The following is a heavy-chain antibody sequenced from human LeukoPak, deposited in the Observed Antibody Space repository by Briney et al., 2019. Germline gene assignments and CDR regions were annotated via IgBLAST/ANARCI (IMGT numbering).Heavy chain of an antibody. D-gene: IGHD3-22*01. V-gene: IGHV1-69*04. J-gene: IGHJ4*02. Sequence: SVKVSCKASGGTFSSYAISWVRQAPGQGLEWMGRIIPILGIANYAQKFQGRVTITADKSTSTAYMGLSSLRSEDTAVYYCARGGSGYYPYPLDYWGQGTLVTVSS. CDR2: IIPILGIA. CDR3: ARGGSGYYPYPLDY. CDR1: GGTFSSYA.